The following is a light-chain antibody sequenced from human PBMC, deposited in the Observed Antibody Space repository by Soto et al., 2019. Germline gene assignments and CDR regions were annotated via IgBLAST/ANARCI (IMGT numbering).Light chain of an antibody. CDR3: QQYNKWPPT. CDR2: GAS. V-gene: IGKV3-15*01. CDR1: QSVSSD. J-gene: IGKJ5*01. Sequence: EIVMAQSPATLSVSPGERATLSCRASQSVSSDLAWYQQKPGQAPRLLIYGASTRAIGIPARFSGSGSGTEFTLTISSLQSEDFAVYYCQQYNKWPPTFGQGTRLEIK.